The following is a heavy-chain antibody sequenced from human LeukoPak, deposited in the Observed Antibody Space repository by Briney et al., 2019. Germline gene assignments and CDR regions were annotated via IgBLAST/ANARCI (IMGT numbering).Heavy chain of an antibody. CDR1: GFTFITYS. CDR2: ISGSGGST. Sequence: GVSLRLSCSASGFTFITYSMTWVRQDPGTGLEWVSSISGSGGSTYYADYVRRRFTISIDNSKNTLYLQMNRLRAEDTAVYYCARARYSSGWYPCHYYGMDVWGQGTTVTVSS. V-gene: IGHV3-23*01. D-gene: IGHD6-19*01. CDR3: ARARYSSGWYPCHYYGMDV. J-gene: IGHJ6*02.